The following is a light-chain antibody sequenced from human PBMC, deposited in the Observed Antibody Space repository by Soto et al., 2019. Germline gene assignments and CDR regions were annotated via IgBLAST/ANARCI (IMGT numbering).Light chain of an antibody. J-gene: IGLJ1*01. CDR1: SSDVDFYSF. CDR2: EVS. CDR3: SSSTLTSYV. V-gene: IGLV2-14*01. Sequence: QSVLTQPASVSGSPGQSITISCTGTSSDVDFYSFVSWYQQHPGKAPKLIIYEVSNRSSGVSSRFSGSKSGNTASLTISGLRAEDEADYYCSSSTLTSYVFGTGTKVTVL.